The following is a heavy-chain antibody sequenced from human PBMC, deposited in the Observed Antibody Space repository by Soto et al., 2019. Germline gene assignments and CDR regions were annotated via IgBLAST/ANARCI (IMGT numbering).Heavy chain of an antibody. Sequence: SETLSLTCTVSGGSISSCYWSWIRQPPGKGLEWIGHIYYSGSTNYNPSLKSRVTISADTSKHQFSLKLSSVTAADTAVYYCARVKGGSGSYSYYYYYYGMDFWGQGTTVTVSS. D-gene: IGHD3-10*01. CDR2: IYYSGST. J-gene: IGHJ6*02. V-gene: IGHV4-59*01. CDR3: ARVKGGSGSYSYYYYYYGMDF. CDR1: GGSISSCY.